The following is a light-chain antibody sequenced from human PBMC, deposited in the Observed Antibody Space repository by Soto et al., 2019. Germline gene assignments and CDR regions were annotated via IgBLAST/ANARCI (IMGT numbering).Light chain of an antibody. CDR1: QGSSSY. CDR3: QQYYSYPRT. Sequence: DIQLTQSPSCLSASLGDRVAMSCRASQGSSSYLAWYQQKPGKAPKLLIYAASTLQSGVPSRFSGSGSGTDFTLTISCLQSEDFATYYCQQYYSYPRTFGQGTKVDI. CDR2: AAS. J-gene: IGKJ1*01. V-gene: IGKV1-9*01.